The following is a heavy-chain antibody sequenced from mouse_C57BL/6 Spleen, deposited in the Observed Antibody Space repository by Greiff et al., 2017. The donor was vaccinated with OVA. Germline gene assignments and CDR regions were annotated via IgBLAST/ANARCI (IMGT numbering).Heavy chain of an antibody. D-gene: IGHD1-1*01. CDR3: ARKGYYGSREGWFAY. Sequence: QVQLQQPGAELVKPGASVKMSCKASGYTFTSYWITWVKQRPGQGLEWIGDIYPGSGSHNYNEKFKSKATLPVDTSSSTAYMQLSSLPSADYAVYYCARKGYYGSREGWFAYWGQGTLVTVSA. CDR1: GYTFTSYW. J-gene: IGHJ3*01. V-gene: IGHV1-55*01. CDR2: IYPGSGSH.